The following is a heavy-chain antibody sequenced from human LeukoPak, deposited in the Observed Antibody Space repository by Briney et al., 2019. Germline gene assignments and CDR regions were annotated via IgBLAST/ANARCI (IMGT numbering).Heavy chain of an antibody. V-gene: IGHV1-69*06. CDR2: IIPIFCTA. CDR1: GGTFSSYA. CDR3: ARVRVRHNMVRGVIIWFDP. D-gene: IGHD3-10*01. Sequence: SVKVSCKASGGTFSSYAISWVRQAPGQGLEWMGGIIPIFCTANYAQKFQGRVTITADKSTSTAYMELSSLRSEDTAVYYCARVRVRHNMVRGVIIWFDPWGQGTLVTVSS. J-gene: IGHJ5*02.